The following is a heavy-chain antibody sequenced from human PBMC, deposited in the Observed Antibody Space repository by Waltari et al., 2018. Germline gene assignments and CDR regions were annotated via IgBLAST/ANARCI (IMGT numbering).Heavy chain of an antibody. Sequence: QITLKESGPTLVKPTQTLTLTCTLSGFSISGSGVGVGWIRQPPEKALEWLALIYSDDDTRYSTSLKDRLTITKDTSKSLVVLTVTNVDPVDTGTYYCSYGRGIYDTPFWGPGTQVTVSS. J-gene: IGHJ4*02. D-gene: IGHD3-9*01. CDR3: SYGRGIYDTPF. CDR2: IYSDDDT. V-gene: IGHV2-5*02. CDR1: GFSISGSGVG.